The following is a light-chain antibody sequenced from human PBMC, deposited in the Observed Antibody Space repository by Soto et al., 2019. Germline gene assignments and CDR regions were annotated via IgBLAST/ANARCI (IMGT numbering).Light chain of an antibody. V-gene: IGKV1D-16*01. J-gene: IGKJ4*01. Sequence: IQMTQSPSSLSASVGDRVTITCRASQNIFSWLAWYQQKAEKAPKSLIYGASSLQSGVPSRFSGSGSGTDFTLTISSLQPEDVATYYCQQYNSYPLSFGGGTKVEIK. CDR1: QNIFSW. CDR3: QQYNSYPLS. CDR2: GAS.